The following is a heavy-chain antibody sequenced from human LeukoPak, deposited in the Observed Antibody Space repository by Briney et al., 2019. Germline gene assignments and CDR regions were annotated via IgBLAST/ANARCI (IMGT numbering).Heavy chain of an antibody. D-gene: IGHD6-13*01. CDR2: ISRNSRYI. CDR3: ARVAEAAGFDS. J-gene: IGHJ4*02. Sequence: GGSLRLSCAASGFTFSTYSMNWVRQVPGKGREWVSSISRNSRYIYYADSMWGRFTISRDNAKNSLYLQMNSLKPEDTAVYYCARVAEAAGFDSWGQGTLVTVSS. V-gene: IGHV3-21*06. CDR1: GFTFSTYS.